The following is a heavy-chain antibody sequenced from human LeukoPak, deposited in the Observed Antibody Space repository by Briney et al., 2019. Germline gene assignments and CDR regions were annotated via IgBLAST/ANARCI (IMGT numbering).Heavy chain of an antibody. J-gene: IGHJ4*02. CDR2: ISSSSSTI. Sequence: GGALRLSCAASGFTFSSYSMNWVRQAPGKGLEWVSYISSSSSTIYYADSVKGRFTLSRDNAKNSLYLQMNSLRAEDTAVYYCARDYHGYSGYDGLGYFEYRGQGTLVTVSS. CDR1: GFTFSSYS. CDR3: ARDYHGYSGYDGLGYFEY. V-gene: IGHV3-48*04. D-gene: IGHD5-12*01.